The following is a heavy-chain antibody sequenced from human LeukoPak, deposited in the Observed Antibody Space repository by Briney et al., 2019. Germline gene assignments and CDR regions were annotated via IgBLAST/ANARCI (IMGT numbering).Heavy chain of an antibody. CDR3: ARDIVGAFDY. V-gene: IGHV4-30-2*01. Sequence: SETLSLTCTVSGGSISSGGYYWSWIRQPPGKGLEWIGYIYHSGSTYYNPSLKSRVTISVDRSKNQFSLELSSVTAADTAVYYCARDIVGAFDYWGQGTLVTVSS. D-gene: IGHD1-26*01. CDR1: GGSISSGGYY. J-gene: IGHJ4*02. CDR2: IYHSGST.